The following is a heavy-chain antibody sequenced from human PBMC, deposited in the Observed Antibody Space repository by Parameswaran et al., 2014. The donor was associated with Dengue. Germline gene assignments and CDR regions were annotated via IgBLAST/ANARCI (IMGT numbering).Heavy chain of an antibody. CDR3: ARLAGSSTSCHDY. J-gene: IGHJ4*02. CDR2: IYPGDSDT. V-gene: IGHV5-51*01. Sequence: VRQMPGKGLEWMGIIYPGDSDTRYSPSFQGQVTISADKSISTAYLQWSSLKASDTAMYYCARLAGSSTSCHDYWGQGTLVTVSS. D-gene: IGHD2-2*01.